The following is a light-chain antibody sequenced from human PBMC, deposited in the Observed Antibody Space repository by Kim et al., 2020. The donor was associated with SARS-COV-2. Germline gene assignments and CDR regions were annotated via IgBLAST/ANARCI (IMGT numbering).Light chain of an antibody. V-gene: IGLV6-57*03. J-gene: IGLJ2*01. CDR2: EDN. Sequence: KPVTISCTRSSGSIASNYGQWYQQRPGSAPTTVIYEDNQRPSGVPDRFSGSIDSSSNSASLTISGLKTEDEADYYCQSYDSSNGVVFGGGTQLTVL. CDR3: QSYDSSNGVV. CDR1: SGSIASNY.